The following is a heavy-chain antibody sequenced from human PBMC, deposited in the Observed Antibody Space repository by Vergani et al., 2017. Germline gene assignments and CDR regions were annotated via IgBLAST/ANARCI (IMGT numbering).Heavy chain of an antibody. CDR2: IIPVLARA. Sequence: QVKLVQSGAEVKKPGSSVRVSCKTSGDTFSSSLLSWVRQAPGQGLEWMGRIIPVLARAEYAQKFQGRVTITADESTSTAYMELSSLRSADTAIFYCARARCSGGSCYRGFDYWGQGTLVTVSS. V-gene: IGHV1-69*11. J-gene: IGHJ4*02. CDR1: GDTFSSSL. CDR3: ARARCSGGSCYRGFDY. D-gene: IGHD2-15*01.